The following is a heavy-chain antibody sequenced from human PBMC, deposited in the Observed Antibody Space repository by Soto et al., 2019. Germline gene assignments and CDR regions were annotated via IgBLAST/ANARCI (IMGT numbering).Heavy chain of an antibody. V-gene: IGHV1-18*01. Sequence: QIQLLQSGAEVKKPGASVKVTCKASGYTFRNFGISWVRQAPGQGLEWMGWISAYNANANYAQKFXXXXXXXXXTXXXXXXXXXXXXXXXDTXXYYCARENSYFDYWGQGTLVTV. CDR3: ARENSYFDY. D-gene: IGHD3-10*01. J-gene: IGHJ4*02. CDR1: GYTFRNFG. CDR2: ISAYNANA.